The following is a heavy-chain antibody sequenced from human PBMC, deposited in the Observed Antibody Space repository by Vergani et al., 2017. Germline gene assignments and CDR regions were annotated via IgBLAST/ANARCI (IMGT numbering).Heavy chain of an antibody. Sequence: EVQLVESGGGLEQPGRSLRLSCAASGFNFPSFTMNWVRQAPGRGLEWISSIKFPPGEIFYADSVKGRFTISRDNVKNVLFLQMENLRAADTGVYFCARDITASVKSPPHPDWFDPWGQGSLVTVSS. V-gene: IGHV3-21*06. D-gene: IGHD4-17*01. CDR1: GFNFPSFT. CDR2: IKFPPGEI. J-gene: IGHJ5*02. CDR3: ARDITASVKSPPHPDWFDP.